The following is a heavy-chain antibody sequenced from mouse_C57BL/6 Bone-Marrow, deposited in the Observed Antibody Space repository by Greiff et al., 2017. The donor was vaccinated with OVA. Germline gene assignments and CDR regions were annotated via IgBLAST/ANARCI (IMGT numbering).Heavy chain of an antibody. Sequence: EVNVVESGGGLVKPGGSLKLSCAASGFTFSSYAMSWVRQTPEKRLEWVATISDGGSYTYYPDNVKGRFTISRDNAKNNLYLQMSHLKSEDTAMYYCARDDYGSGCFDYWGQGTTLTVSS. D-gene: IGHD1-1*01. CDR2: ISDGGSYT. J-gene: IGHJ2*01. CDR3: ARDDYGSGCFDY. V-gene: IGHV5-4*01. CDR1: GFTFSSYA.